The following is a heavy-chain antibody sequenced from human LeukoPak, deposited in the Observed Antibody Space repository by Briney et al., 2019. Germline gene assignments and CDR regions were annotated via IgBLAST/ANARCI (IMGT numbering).Heavy chain of an antibody. CDR2: IYSSGSI. CDR3: ARAPVIMVRGVVMPNNKGEIAYYFDF. V-gene: IGHV4-4*07. J-gene: IGHJ4*02. Sequence: SETLSLTCTVSGGSISSYYWSWIREPAGKGLGWIGRIYSSGSINYNPSLKSRVTMSVDTSKNQFSLKLTSVTAADTAVYYCARAPVIMVRGVVMPNNKGEIAYYFDFRGQGTLVTVSS. CDR1: GGSISSYY. D-gene: IGHD3-10*01.